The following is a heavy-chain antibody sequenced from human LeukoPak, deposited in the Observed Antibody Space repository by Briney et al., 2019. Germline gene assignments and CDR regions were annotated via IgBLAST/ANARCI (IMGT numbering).Heavy chain of an antibody. V-gene: IGHV3-33*01. CDR2: IWYDGSNK. Sequence: AGGSLRLSCAASGFTFRNYGMHWVRQAPGKGLEWVGVIWYDGSNKFYTDSVQGRFTISRDNSKNTVDLQMNSLRAEDTAVYFCAARPPVIVAGPFDYWGQGILVTVSS. CDR1: GFTFRNYG. D-gene: IGHD6-19*01. CDR3: AARPPVIVAGPFDY. J-gene: IGHJ4*02.